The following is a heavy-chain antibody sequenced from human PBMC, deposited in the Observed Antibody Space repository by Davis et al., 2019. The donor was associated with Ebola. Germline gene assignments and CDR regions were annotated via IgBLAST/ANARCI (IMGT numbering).Heavy chain of an antibody. V-gene: IGHV1-18*01. Sequence: KFQGRVTMTTDTSTSTAYMELRSLRSDDTAVYYCARDFFRAGAASQESFDYWGQGTLVTVSS. D-gene: IGHD6-13*01. CDR3: ARDFFRAGAASQESFDY. J-gene: IGHJ4*02.